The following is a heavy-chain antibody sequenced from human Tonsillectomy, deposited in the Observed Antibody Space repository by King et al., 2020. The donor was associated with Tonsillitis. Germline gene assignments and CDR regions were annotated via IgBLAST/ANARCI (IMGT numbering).Heavy chain of an antibody. J-gene: IGHJ6*03. CDR1: GGSFSRYV. V-gene: IGHV1-69*01. CDR2: IVPISGTP. D-gene: IGHD2-2*01. CDR3: AREMYCSITICYGDYYYPMDV. Sequence: HVQLVESGAEVKKPGSSVKVSCKASGGSFSRYVFSWVRQAPGQGLEWMGGIVPISGTPHYAQNFQGRVTITADESTDTAYMELSSLRSEDTAMYYCAREMYCSITICYGDYYYPMDVWGNGTTVTVSS.